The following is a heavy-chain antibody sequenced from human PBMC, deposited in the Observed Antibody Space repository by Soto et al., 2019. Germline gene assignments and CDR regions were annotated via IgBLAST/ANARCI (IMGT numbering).Heavy chain of an antibody. D-gene: IGHD3-10*01. V-gene: IGHV3-15*01. CDR2: IKSKTDGGTT. CDR3: TTRGGGLTTLYYYYYYMDV. J-gene: IGHJ6*03. Sequence: VGSLRLSCAASGFTFSNAWMSWVRQAPGKGLEWVGRIKSKTDGGTTDYAAPVKGRFTISRDDSKNTLYLQMNSLKTEDTAVYYCTTRGGGLTTLYYYYYYMDVWGKGTTVTVSS. CDR1: GFTFSNAW.